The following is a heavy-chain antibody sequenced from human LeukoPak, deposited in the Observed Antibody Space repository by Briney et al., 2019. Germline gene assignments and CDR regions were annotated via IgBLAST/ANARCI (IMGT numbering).Heavy chain of an antibody. CDR3: AREVDY. CDR1: GFTFSSYA. V-gene: IGHV3-30*04. CDR2: ISYDGSNK. J-gene: IGHJ4*02. Sequence: GGSLRLSCATSGFTFSSYAMHWVRQAPGKGLEWVAVISYDGSNKYYADSVKGRFTISRDNSKNTLYLQMNSLRAENTAVYYCAREVDYWGQGTLVTVSS.